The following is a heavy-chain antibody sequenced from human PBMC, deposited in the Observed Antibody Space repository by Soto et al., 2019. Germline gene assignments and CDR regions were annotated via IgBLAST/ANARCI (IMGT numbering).Heavy chain of an antibody. CDR1: GGPISSYY. CDR3: AIAIDTAFDY. J-gene: IGHJ4*02. CDR2: IYYSGST. V-gene: IGHV4-59*13. Sequence: ASETLSLTCTVSGGPISSYYWSWIRQPPGKGLEWIGYIYYSGSTNYNPSLKSRVTISVDTSKNQFSLKLSSVTAADTAVYYCAIAIDTAFDYWGQGTLVTVSS.